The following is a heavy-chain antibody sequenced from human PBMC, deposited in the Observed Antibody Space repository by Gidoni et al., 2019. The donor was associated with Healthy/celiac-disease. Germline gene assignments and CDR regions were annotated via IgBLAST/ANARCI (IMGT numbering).Heavy chain of an antibody. J-gene: IGHJ6*02. CDR3: ARDETHYYYYGMDV. V-gene: IGHV3-33*01. Sequence: QVQLVESGGGVVQPGRSLRLSCAASGFPFSSYGMHWVRQAPGKGLEWVEVIWYEGSNKYYADSVKGRFTISRDNSKNTLYLQMNSLRAEDTAVYYCARDETHYYYYGMDVWGQGTTVTVSS. CDR1: GFPFSSYG. CDR2: IWYEGSNK.